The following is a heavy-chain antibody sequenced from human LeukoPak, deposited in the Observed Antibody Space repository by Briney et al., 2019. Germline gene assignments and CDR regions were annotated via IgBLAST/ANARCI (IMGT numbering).Heavy chain of an antibody. V-gene: IGHV4-61*02. CDR2: IYTSGST. D-gene: IGHD3-22*01. Sequence: PSETLSLTCTVSGGSISSGSYYWSWIRLPAGKGLEWIGRIYTSGSTNYNPSLKSRVTISVDTSKNQFSLKLSSVTAADTAVYYCAKERGYYDSSGYPYYYYYMDVWGKGTTVTVSS. CDR3: AKERGYYDSSGYPYYYYYMDV. J-gene: IGHJ6*03. CDR1: GGSISSGSYY.